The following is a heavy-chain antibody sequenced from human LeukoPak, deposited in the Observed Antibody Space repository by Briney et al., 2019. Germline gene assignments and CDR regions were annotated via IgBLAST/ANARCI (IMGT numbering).Heavy chain of an antibody. CDR1: GFTFTTYG. J-gene: IGHJ4*02. CDR2: VSHDGSNK. Sequence: GGSLRLSCAASGFTFTTYGLHWVRQAPGKGLEWVAAVSHDGSNKYYADSVKGRFTISRDNSKNTLYLQLNSLRAGDTAVYYCAKINYYDSSGYLDYWGQGTLVIVSS. V-gene: IGHV3-30*18. D-gene: IGHD3-22*01. CDR3: AKINYYDSSGYLDY.